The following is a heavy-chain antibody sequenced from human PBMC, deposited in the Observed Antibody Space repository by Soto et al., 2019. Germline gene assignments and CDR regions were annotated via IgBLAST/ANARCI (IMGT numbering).Heavy chain of an antibody. CDR1: GFTFSSYS. V-gene: IGHV3-21*01. D-gene: IGHD1-26*01. CDR3: ATKVNIPGNYFDY. CDR2: ISSSSSYI. J-gene: IGHJ4*02. Sequence: GGSLRLSCAASGFTFSSYSMNWVRQAPGKGLEWVSSISSSSSYIYYADSVKGRFTISRDNAKNSLYLQMNSLRAEDTAVYYCATKVNIPGNYFDYWGQGTLVTVSS.